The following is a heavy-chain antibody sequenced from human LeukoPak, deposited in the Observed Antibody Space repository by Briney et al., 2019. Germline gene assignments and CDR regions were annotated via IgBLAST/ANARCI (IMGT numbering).Heavy chain of an antibody. CDR3: ARGYCSSTSCYKARLPYFDY. V-gene: IGHV4-34*01. CDR1: GFTFSSYA. CDR2: INHSGST. D-gene: IGHD2-2*02. Sequence: GSLRLSCAASGFTFSSYAMSWVRQAPGKGLEWIGEINHSGSTNYNPSLKSRVTISVDTSKNQFSLKLSSVTAADTAVYYCARGYCSSTSCYKARLPYFDYWGQGTLVTVSS. J-gene: IGHJ4*02.